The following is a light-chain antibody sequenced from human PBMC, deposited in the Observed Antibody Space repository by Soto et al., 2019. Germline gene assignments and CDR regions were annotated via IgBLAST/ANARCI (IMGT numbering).Light chain of an antibody. CDR1: QAISSN. CDR3: QHYNNWLGT. CDR2: GAS. J-gene: IGKJ4*01. V-gene: IGKV3-15*01. Sequence: EIVMTQSPATLSVSRGERATLSCRANQAISSNLAWYQQKPGQAPRLLIYGASTRATGMPDRFSGSGSGTEFTLTISSLQSEDFAVYYCQHYNNWLGTFGGGTKVEIK.